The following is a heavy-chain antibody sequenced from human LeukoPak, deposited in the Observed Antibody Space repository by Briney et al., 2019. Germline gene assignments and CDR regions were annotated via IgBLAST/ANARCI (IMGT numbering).Heavy chain of an antibody. D-gene: IGHD6-13*01. Sequence: GGSLRLSCAASGFTFSSYWMSWVRQAPGKGLEWVGRIKSKTDGGTTDYAAPVKGRFTISRDDSKNTLYLQVNSLRAEDTAVYYCARAGSSNHLDYWGQGTLVTVSS. CDR1: GFTFSSYW. V-gene: IGHV3-15*01. J-gene: IGHJ4*02. CDR3: ARAGSSNHLDY. CDR2: IKSKTDGGTT.